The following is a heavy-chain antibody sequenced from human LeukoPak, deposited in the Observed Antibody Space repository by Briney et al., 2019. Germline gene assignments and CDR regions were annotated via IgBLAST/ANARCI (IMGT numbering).Heavy chain of an antibody. V-gene: IGHV5-10-1*01. D-gene: IGHD3-9*01. J-gene: IGHJ4*02. CDR3: AILPFDSALDY. CDR1: GYNFTNYW. Sequence: GESLKISCKGSGYNFTNYWINWVRQMPGKGLEWMGRIDPGDSYTNYSPSFQGHVTMSADKSISTAYLRWSSLKASDTAMYYCAILPFDSALDYWGQGTLVTVSS. CDR2: IDPGDSYT.